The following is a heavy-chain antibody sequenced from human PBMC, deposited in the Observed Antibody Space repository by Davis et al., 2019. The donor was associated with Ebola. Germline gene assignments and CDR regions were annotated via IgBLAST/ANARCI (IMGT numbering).Heavy chain of an antibody. D-gene: IGHD3-3*01. J-gene: IGHJ6*02. Sequence: GGSLRLSCAASGVTVSSNYMSWVRQAPGKGLEWVSVIYIGGNTYYADSVKGRFTISRDNAKNTLYLQMSSLRAEDTAVYYCVKTQFLEWSYGMDVWGQGTTVTVSS. CDR1: GVTVSSNY. V-gene: IGHV3-53*05. CDR2: IYIGGNT. CDR3: VKTQFLEWSYGMDV.